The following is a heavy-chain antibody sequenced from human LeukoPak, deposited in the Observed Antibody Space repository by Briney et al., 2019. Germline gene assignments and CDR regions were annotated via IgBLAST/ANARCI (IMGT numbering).Heavy chain of an antibody. CDR3: ARVDTAMVTDFYYYYGMDV. Sequence: ASVKVSCKASGYTFTSYGISWVRQAPGQGLEWMGWISACNGNTNYAQKLQGRVTMTTDTSTSTAYMELRSLRSDDTAVYYCARVDTAMVTDFYYYYGMDVWGQGTTVTVSS. CDR1: GYTFTSYG. V-gene: IGHV1-18*01. D-gene: IGHD5-18*01. J-gene: IGHJ6*02. CDR2: ISACNGNT.